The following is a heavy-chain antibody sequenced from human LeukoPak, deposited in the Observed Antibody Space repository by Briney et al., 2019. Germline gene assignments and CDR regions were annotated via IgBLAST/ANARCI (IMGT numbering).Heavy chain of an antibody. Sequence: PSETLSLTCTVSGGSISSGGYYWSWIRQHPGKGLEWIGYIYYSGSTYYNPSLKSRVTISVDTSKNQFSLKLSSVTAADTAVYYCARETRPYGDYVQVDYWGQGTLVTVSS. J-gene: IGHJ4*02. CDR2: IYYSGST. D-gene: IGHD4-17*01. CDR1: GGSISSGGYY. V-gene: IGHV4-31*03. CDR3: ARETRPYGDYVQVDY.